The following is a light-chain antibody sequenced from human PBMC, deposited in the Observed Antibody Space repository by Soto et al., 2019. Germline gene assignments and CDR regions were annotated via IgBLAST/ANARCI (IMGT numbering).Light chain of an antibody. CDR1: QSVSSSW. CDR3: QQYGGSPIT. CDR2: GAS. V-gene: IGKV3-20*01. Sequence: EIVGTLSPGALSLSPRERATLSCRASQSVSSSWLAWYQQKPGQAPRLLIYGASSRATGIPDRFSGSGSGTDFTLTISRLEPEDFALYYCQQYGGSPITFGLGRRLEIK. J-gene: IGKJ5*01.